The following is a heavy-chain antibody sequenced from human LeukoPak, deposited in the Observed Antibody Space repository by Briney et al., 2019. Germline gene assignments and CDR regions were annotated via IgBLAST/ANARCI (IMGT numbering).Heavy chain of an antibody. CDR3: ARSYYYDSSGYYLFDY. D-gene: IGHD3-22*01. CDR1: GYTFTSYA. CDR2: INTNTGNP. J-gene: IGHJ4*02. Sequence: ASVKVSCKASGYTFTSYAMNWVRQAPGQGLEWMGWINTNTGNPTYAQGFTGRVVFSLYTSISTAYLQISILKPEDTAVSYCARSYYYDSSGYYLFDYWGRGTLVTVSS. V-gene: IGHV7-4-1*02.